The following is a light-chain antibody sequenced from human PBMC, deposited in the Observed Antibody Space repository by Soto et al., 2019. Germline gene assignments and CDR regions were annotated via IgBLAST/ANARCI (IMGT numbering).Light chain of an antibody. CDR2: DAS. CDR3: QQYGSSPGT. V-gene: IGKV3-20*01. J-gene: IGKJ1*01. Sequence: ENVLTQSPATLSLSPGERATLSCRASQSVSSYLAWYQQKPGQAPRLLIYDASNRATGIPARFSGSGSGTDFTLTISRLESEDFAVYYCQQYGSSPGTFGQGTKVDIK. CDR1: QSVSSY.